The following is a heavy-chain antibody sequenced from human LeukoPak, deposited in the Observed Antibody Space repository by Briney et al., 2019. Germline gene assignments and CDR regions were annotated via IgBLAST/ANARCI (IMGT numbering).Heavy chain of an antibody. CDR2: IYHSGST. CDR3: ARHEKRWLQSNSDY. J-gene: IGHJ4*02. D-gene: IGHD5-24*01. Sequence: SETLSLTCAVSGGSISSSNWWSWVRQPPGKGLEWIGEIYHSGSTNYNPSLKSRVTISVDTSKNQFSLKLSSVTAADTAVYYCARHEKRWLQSNSDYWGQGTLVTVSS. CDR1: GGSISSSNW. V-gene: IGHV4-4*02.